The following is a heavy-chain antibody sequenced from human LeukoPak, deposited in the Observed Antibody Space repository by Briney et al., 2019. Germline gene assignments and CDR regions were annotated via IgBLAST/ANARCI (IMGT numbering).Heavy chain of an antibody. V-gene: IGHV4-39*07. CDR3: ARDKQSGPDFWSGPLYYYYMDV. D-gene: IGHD3-3*01. CDR1: GGSISSSSYY. CDR2: IYYSGST. Sequence: SETLSLTCTVSGGSISSSSYYWGWIRQPPGKGLEWIGSIYYSGSTYYNPSLKSRVTISVDTSKNQFSLKLSSVTAADTAVYYCARDKQSGPDFWSGPLYYYYMDVWGKGTTVTVSS. J-gene: IGHJ6*03.